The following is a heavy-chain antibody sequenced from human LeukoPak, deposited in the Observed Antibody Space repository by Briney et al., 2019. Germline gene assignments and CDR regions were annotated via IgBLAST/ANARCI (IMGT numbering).Heavy chain of an antibody. V-gene: IGHV4-39*01. Sequence: PSETLSLTCIVSGGSVSSGNYYWSWIRQPPGKGLEWIGGIYYSGSTFYRPSLKSRVTISVDTSKNQFSLKLTSVTAADTAVYYCARQRSPYSSTSYPDYWGQGTLVTVSS. CDR2: IYYSGST. D-gene: IGHD6-13*01. CDR1: GGSVSSGNYY. J-gene: IGHJ4*02. CDR3: ARQRSPYSSTSYPDY.